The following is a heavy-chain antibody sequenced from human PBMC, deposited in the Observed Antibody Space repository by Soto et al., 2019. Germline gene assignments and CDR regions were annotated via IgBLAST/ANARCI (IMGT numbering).Heavy chain of an antibody. CDR1: GYTFTSND. CDR2: INVKSGST. J-gene: IGHJ5*02. CDR3: ARGSSGQWFDP. D-gene: IGHD3-22*01. V-gene: IGHV1-18*01. Sequence: QVQLVQSGVEVKEPGASVKVSCKASGYTFTSNDITWVRQAPGQGLEWLGWINVKSGSTMYAQNLQGRVTLTPDIASSRVYMDLSSLRADDTVVEFCARGSSGQWFDPWGQGTLVTVSA.